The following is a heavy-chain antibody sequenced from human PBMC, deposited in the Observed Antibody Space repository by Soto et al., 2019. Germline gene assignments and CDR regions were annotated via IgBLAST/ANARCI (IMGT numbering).Heavy chain of an antibody. CDR3: ARATSVYDHCYYYMDV. CDR1: GGSISSGGYY. CDR2: IYYSGST. D-gene: IGHD5-12*01. J-gene: IGHJ6*03. Sequence: SETLSLTCTVSGGSISSGGYYWSWIRQHPGKGLEWIGYIYYSGSTYYNPSLKSRVTISVDTSKNQFSLKLSSVTAAATAVYYCARATSVYDHCYYYMDVWGKGTTVTVSS. V-gene: IGHV4-31*03.